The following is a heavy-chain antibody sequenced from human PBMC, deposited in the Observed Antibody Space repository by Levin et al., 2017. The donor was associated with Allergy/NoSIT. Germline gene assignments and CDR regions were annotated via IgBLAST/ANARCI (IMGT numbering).Heavy chain of an antibody. Sequence: SQTLSLTCAVYGGSFSGYYWSWIRQPPGKGLEWIGEINHSGSTNYNPSLKSRVTISVDTSKNQFSLKLSSVTAADTAVYYCARGRGFVVRGVIGDWGQGTLVTVSS. V-gene: IGHV4-34*01. J-gene: IGHJ4*02. CDR1: GGSFSGYY. D-gene: IGHD3-10*01. CDR3: ARGRGFVVRGVIGD. CDR2: INHSGST.